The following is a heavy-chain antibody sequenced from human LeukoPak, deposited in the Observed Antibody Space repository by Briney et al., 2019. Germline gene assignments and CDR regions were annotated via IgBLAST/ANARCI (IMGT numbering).Heavy chain of an antibody. D-gene: IGHD3-22*01. V-gene: IGHV3-23*01. Sequence: PGGSLRLSCAASGFTFSSYAMSWVRQAPGKGLEWVSAISGSGGSTYYADSVKGRFTISRDNSKNTLYLQMNSLRAEDTAVYYCAKDLNTYYYDSSGYLIFDYWGQGTLVTVSS. CDR1: GFTFSSYA. J-gene: IGHJ4*02. CDR2: ISGSGGST. CDR3: AKDLNTYYYDSSGYLIFDY.